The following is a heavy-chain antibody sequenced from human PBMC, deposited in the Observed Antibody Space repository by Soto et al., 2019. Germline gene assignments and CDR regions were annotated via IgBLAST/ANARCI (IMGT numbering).Heavy chain of an antibody. CDR2: IIPIFGTA. V-gene: IGHV1-69*06. CDR1: GGTFSSYA. Sequence: QVQLVQSGAEVKKTGSSVKVSCKASGGTFSSYAISWVRQSPGQGLEWMGGIIPIFGTANYAQKFQGRVTITADKSTSTAYMELSSLRSEDTDVYYCAETRSSTSCCTFDYWGQGTLVTVSS. D-gene: IGHD2-2*01. J-gene: IGHJ4*02. CDR3: AETRSSTSCCTFDY.